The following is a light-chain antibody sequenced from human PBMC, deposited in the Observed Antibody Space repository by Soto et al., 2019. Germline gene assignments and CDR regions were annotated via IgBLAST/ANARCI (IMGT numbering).Light chain of an antibody. Sequence: IVLTQSPTTLSMSPGERGTLACRASQSLNRDLAWYQQKPGQSPRLLIFGASIRATGIPARFSGSGSGTEFTLTIGSLQSEDCALYYCQQYNNWPGTFGQGTKVDI. CDR2: GAS. CDR1: QSLNRD. CDR3: QQYNNWPGT. J-gene: IGKJ1*01. V-gene: IGKV3-15*01.